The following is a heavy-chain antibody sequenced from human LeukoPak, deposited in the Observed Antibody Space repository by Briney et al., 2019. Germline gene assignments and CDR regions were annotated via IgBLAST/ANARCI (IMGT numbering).Heavy chain of an antibody. CDR2: IDYRGST. D-gene: IGHD2-15*01. CDR1: SGSIYSYY. V-gene: IGHV4-59*01. CDR3: ARDCSGGSCYGAFDI. J-gene: IGHJ3*02. Sequence: SETLSLTCTVSSGSIYSYYWSWIRQPPGKGLEWIAYIDYRGSTTYNPSLKSRVSISVDASRNQFSLKLSSVTAADTAVYYCARDCSGGSCYGAFDIWGQGTMVTVSS.